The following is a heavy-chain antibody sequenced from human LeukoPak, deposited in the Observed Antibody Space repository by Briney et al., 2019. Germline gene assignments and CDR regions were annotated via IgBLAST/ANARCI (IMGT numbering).Heavy chain of an antibody. V-gene: IGHV3-11*04. D-gene: IGHD3-22*01. J-gene: IGHJ4*02. Sequence: GGSLRLSCAASGFTFSDYYMSWIRQAPGKGLEWVSSISAGGGATYYADSVKGRFTISRDNAKNSLYLQMNSLRAEDTAVYYCARDLMYYYDSSGYGDYWGQGTLVTVSS. CDR2: ISAGGGAT. CDR1: GFTFSDYY. CDR3: ARDLMYYYDSSGYGDY.